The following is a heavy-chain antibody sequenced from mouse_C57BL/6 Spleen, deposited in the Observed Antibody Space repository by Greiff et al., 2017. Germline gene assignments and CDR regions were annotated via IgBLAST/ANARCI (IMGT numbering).Heavy chain of an antibody. J-gene: IGHJ4*01. CDR3: ERNPSTETWAMDY. Sequence: EVQLLESGPELVKPGASVKISCKASGYSFTDYNMNWVKQSNGKSLEWIGVIIPNYGTTSYNPKFTGKATLTVDQSSTTASMQLNSLTSEDSAVYYSERNPSTETWAMDYWGQGTSVTVSA. CDR2: IIPNYGTT. CDR1: GYSFTDYN. V-gene: IGHV1-39*01. D-gene: IGHD4-1*02.